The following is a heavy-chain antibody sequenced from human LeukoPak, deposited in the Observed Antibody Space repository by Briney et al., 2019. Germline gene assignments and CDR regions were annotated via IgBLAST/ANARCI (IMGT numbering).Heavy chain of an antibody. V-gene: IGHV3-23*01. CDR3: AKAPTPYNWNDGFDY. CDR1: GFTFSSYA. CDR2: ISGSGGST. J-gene: IGHJ4*02. Sequence: SGGSLRLSCAASGFTFSSYAMSWVRQAPGKGLEWVSAISGSGGSTYYADSVKGRFTISRDNSKNTLYLQMNSLRAEDTAVYYCAKAPTPYNWNDGFDYWGQGTLVTVSS. D-gene: IGHD1-1*01.